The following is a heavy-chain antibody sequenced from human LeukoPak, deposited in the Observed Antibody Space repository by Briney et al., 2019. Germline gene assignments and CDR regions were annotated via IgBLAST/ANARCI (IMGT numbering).Heavy chain of an antibody. V-gene: IGHV1-2*06. J-gene: IGHJ4*02. CDR3: ARASGWYYDY. D-gene: IGHD6-19*01. CDR1: GYTFTSYG. Sequence: GASVKVSCKASGYTFTSYGISWVRQAPGQGLEWVGRINPSSGDTNYAQKFQGRVTMTRDTSFSTAYMELRRLRSDDTAVYYCARASGWYYDYWGQGTLVTVSS. CDR2: INPSSGDT.